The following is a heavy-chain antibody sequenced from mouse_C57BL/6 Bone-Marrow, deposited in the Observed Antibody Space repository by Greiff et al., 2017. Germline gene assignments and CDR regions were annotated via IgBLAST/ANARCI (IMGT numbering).Heavy chain of an antibody. CDR2: ISSGGSYT. CDR3: ARQRLRAWFAY. J-gene: IGHJ3*01. D-gene: IGHD3-2*02. V-gene: IGHV5-6*01. Sequence: EVQLVESGGDLVKPGGSLKLSCAASGFTFSSYGMSWVRQTPDKRLEWVATISSGGSYTYYPDSVKGRFTISRDNAKNTLYLQMSSLKSEDTEMYYCARQRLRAWFAYWGQGTLVTVSA. CDR1: GFTFSSYG.